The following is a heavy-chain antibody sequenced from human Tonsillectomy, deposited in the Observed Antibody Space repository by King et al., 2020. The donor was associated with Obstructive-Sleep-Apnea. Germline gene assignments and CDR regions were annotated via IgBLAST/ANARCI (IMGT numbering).Heavy chain of an antibody. J-gene: IGHJ1*01. CDR2: IYHSGST. V-gene: IGHV4-38-2*02. Sequence: VQLQESGPGLVKPSETLSLICTVSGNSISSTYFCGWIRQPPGKGLEWIGNIYHSGSTYYNPSLKSRVTISVDTSKAQFSLKVNSVTAADTAVYYCARGRSGWSAYFQHWGQGTLVTVSS. CDR1: GNSISSTYF. D-gene: IGHD6-19*01. CDR3: ARGRSGWSAYFQH.